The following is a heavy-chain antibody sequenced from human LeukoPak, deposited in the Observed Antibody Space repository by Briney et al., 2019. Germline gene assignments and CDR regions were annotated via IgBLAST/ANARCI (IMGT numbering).Heavy chain of an antibody. D-gene: IGHD6-13*01. CDR1: GFTFSDYN. CDR2: ISRSGSTK. J-gene: IGHJ6*03. CDR3: ASDAADTIYYYYYMDV. V-gene: IGHV3-11*04. Sequence: GGSLRLSCAASGFTFSDYNMRWIRQAPGKGLEWVSSISRSGSTKYYADSVKGRFTISRDNAKNSLYLQMNSLRAEDTAVYYCASDAADTIYYYYYMDVWGKGTTVTVSS.